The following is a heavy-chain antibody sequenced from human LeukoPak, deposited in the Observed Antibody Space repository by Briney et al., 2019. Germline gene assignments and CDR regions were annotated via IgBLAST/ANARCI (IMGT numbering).Heavy chain of an antibody. V-gene: IGHV5-51*01. D-gene: IGHD2-2*01. CDR3: ARHRNRFCSSATCFTLFDS. J-gene: IGHJ4*02. CDR1: GYSFPSYW. Sequence: GESLKISCKGSGYSFPSYWIGWVRQMPGKGLEWMGIIYPGDSDTRYSPSFQGQVTISADKSISTAYLQWSSLKASDTAVYYCARHRNRFCSSATCFTLFDSWGQGTLVTVSS. CDR2: IYPGDSDT.